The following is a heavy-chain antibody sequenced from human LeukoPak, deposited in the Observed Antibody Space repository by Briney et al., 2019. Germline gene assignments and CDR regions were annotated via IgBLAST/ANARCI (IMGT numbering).Heavy chain of an antibody. CDR3: ARRVVADFDY. CDR1: GFTFSSYA. J-gene: IGHJ4*02. Sequence: GGSLRLSCAASGFTFSSYAMSWVRQAPGKGLEWVSGISDSAGSTYYADSVKGRFTISRDNSKSTLYLQMSSLRAEDTAVYYCARRVVADFDYWGQGTLVTVSS. CDR2: ISDSAGST. D-gene: IGHD2-15*01. V-gene: IGHV3-23*01.